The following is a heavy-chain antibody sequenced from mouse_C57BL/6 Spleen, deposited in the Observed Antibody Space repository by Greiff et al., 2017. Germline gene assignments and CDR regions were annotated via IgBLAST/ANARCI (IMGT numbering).Heavy chain of an antibody. V-gene: IGHV1-53*01. D-gene: IGHD1-1*01. CDR1: GYTFTSYW. CDR3: ARDYYGSPYYFDY. J-gene: IGHJ2*01. CDR2: INPSTGGP. Sequence: QVQLQQPGPELVKPGASVKLSCKASGYTFTSYWMHWVKQRPGQGLEWIGNINPSTGGPNYNEKFKSKATLTVDKSSSTAYMQLSSLTSDDSAVYYCARDYYGSPYYFDYGGQGTTLTVSS.